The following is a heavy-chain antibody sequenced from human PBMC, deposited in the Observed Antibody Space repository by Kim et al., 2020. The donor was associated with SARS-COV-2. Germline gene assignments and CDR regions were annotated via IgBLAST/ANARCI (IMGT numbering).Heavy chain of an antibody. CDR3: AREDFSRGMDF. J-gene: IGHJ6*02. D-gene: IGHD3-10*01. V-gene: IGHV7-4-1*02. Sequence: ASVKVSCKASGYTLTEYSMHWVRQAPGQGLEYMGWINTNKWKPTYAQADLGRFVFSLDPSVRTTYLHITTLKAEDTAIYYCAREDFSRGMDFWGQGTTVTVSS. CDR2: INTNKWKP. CDR1: GYTLTEYS.